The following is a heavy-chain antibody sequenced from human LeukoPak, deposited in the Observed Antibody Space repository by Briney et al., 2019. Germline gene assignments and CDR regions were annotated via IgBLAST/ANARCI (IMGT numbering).Heavy chain of an antibody. CDR3: ARGGSGYAMDV. J-gene: IGHJ6*03. V-gene: IGHV3-7*01. CDR1: GFTFSSRDW. Sequence: LGGSLRLSCVASGFTFSSRDWMTWVRQAPGKGLEWVANIKQDGSEKNYVDSVKGRFTISRDNAKNSLYLQMNSLRAEDTAVYYCARGGSGYAMDVWGKGTTVTVSS. CDR2: IKQDGSEK. D-gene: IGHD3-22*01.